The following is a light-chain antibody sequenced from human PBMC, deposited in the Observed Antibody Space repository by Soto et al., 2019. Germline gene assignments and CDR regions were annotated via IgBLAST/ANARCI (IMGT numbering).Light chain of an antibody. CDR2: KVS. Sequence: DVGMSQSPLSLPVTFGQPASISFRSNQSLVHSDGIAYFSWFQQRPGRSPRRLIYKVSNRDSGVPARFSGSGSGTDFALKISRVEAEDVGVYYCMQGTHRPITFGQGTRLEIK. CDR3: MQGTHRPIT. CDR1: QSLVHSDGIAY. J-gene: IGKJ5*01. V-gene: IGKV2-30*02.